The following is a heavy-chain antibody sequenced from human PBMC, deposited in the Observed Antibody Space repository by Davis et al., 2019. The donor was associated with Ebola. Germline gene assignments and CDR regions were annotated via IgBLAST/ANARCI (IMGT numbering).Heavy chain of an antibody. J-gene: IGHJ3*02. CDR2: ISAYNGNT. CDR1: GGTFSSYA. Sequence: ASVKVSCKASGGTFSSYAISWVRQAPGQGLEWMGWISAYNGNTNYAQKLQDRVTMTTDTSTSTAYMELRSLRSDDTAVYYCARGHFSAYCGGDCYSAFDIWGQGTMVTVSS. CDR3: ARGHFSAYCGGDCYSAFDI. D-gene: IGHD2-21*01. V-gene: IGHV1-18*01.